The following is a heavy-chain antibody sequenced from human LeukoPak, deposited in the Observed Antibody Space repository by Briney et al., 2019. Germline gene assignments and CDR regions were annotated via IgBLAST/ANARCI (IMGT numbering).Heavy chain of an antibody. J-gene: IGHJ4*02. CDR3: ARAVAGTQYFDY. D-gene: IGHD6-19*01. V-gene: IGHV4-39*07. CDR1: GGSISSSSYY. Sequence: SETLSLTCTVSGGSISSSSYYWGWIRQPPGKGLEWFGSIYYSGSTNYNPSLKSRVTISVDTSKDQFSLKLSSVTAADTAVYYCARAVAGTQYFDYWGQGTLVTVSS. CDR2: IYYSGST.